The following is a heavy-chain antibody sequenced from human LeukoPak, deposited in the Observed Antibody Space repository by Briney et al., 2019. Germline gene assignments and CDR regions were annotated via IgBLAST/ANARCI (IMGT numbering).Heavy chain of an antibody. Sequence: GGSLRLSCAASGFTVSSNYMSWVRQAPGKGLEWVSVIYSGGSTYYADSVKGRFTISRDNSKNTLYLQMNSLRAEDTAVYYCAAEKPYGDRHYFDYWGQGTLVTVSS. D-gene: IGHD4-17*01. CDR1: GFTVSSNY. J-gene: IGHJ4*02. V-gene: IGHV3-66*01. CDR2: IYSGGST. CDR3: AAEKPYGDRHYFDY.